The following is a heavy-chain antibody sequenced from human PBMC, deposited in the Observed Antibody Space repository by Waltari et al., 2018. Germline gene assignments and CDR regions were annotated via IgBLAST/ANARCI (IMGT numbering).Heavy chain of an antibody. D-gene: IGHD6-13*01. J-gene: IGHJ5*02. CDR1: GGSISSYY. V-gene: IGHV4-59*01. Sequence: QVQLQESGPGLVKPSETLSLTCTVPGGSISSYYWSWIRQPPGKGLEWIGYIYYSGSTNYNPSLKSRVTISVDTSKNQFSLKLSSVTAADTAVYYCARGGIIAAAGTGWFDPWGQGTLVTVSS. CDR2: IYYSGST. CDR3: ARGGIIAAAGTGWFDP.